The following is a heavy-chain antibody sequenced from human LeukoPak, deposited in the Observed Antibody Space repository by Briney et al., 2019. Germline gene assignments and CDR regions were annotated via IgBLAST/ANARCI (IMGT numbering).Heavy chain of an antibody. D-gene: IGHD2-8*01. CDR2: IYPGDSDT. V-gene: IGHV5-51*01. CDR3: ATAMLIDYYGMDV. J-gene: IGHJ6*02. CDR1: GYSFTSYW. Sequence: GESLKISCKGSGYSFTSYWIGWVRPMPGKGLEWMGIIYPGDSDTRYSPSFQGQVTISADKSISTAYLQWSSLKASDTAMYYCATAMLIDYYGMDVWGQGTTVTVSS.